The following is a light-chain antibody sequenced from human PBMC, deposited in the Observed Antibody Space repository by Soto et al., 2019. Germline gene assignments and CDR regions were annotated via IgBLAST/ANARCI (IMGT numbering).Light chain of an antibody. CDR1: NIGSKS. Sequence: SYELTQPPSVSVAPGKTARITCGGNNIGSKSVQWYQQKPGQAPVLVIYYDSDRPSGIPERFSGYNSGNTATLTISSVEAGDEADYYCQVWDSSSDHVVFGGGTKLTVL. CDR3: QVWDSSSDHVV. V-gene: IGLV3-21*04. J-gene: IGLJ2*01. CDR2: YDS.